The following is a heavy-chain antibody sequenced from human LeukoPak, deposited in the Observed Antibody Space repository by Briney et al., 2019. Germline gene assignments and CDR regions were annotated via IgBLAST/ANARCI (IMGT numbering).Heavy chain of an antibody. CDR3: ARERSGGWYQKYFQH. D-gene: IGHD6-19*01. CDR2: IYTSGST. Sequence: SETLSLTCTVSGGSISSYYWSWIRQPAGKGLEWIGRIYTSGSTNYNPSLKSRVTMSVDTSKNQFSLKLSSVTAADTAVYYCARERSGGWYQKYFQHWGQGTLVTVSS. J-gene: IGHJ1*01. CDR1: GGSISSYY. V-gene: IGHV4-4*07.